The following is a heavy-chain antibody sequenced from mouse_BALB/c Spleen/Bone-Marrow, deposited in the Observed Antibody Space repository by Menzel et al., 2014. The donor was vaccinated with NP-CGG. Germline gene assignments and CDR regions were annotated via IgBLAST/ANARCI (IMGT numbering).Heavy chain of an antibody. CDR2: IRNKDNGYTT. J-gene: IGHJ1*01. CDR1: GFTFTDYY. Sequence: EVHLVESGGGLVQPGGSLRLSCATSGFTFTDYYMSWVRQPPGKALEWLGFIRNKDNGYTTECSASVKGRFTISRDNSQIILYLQINTLKAEYTSTYYCSRDTNIYIYWYLDFLGPRTTVTVSS. CDR3: SRDTNIYIYWYLDF. V-gene: IGHV7-3*02.